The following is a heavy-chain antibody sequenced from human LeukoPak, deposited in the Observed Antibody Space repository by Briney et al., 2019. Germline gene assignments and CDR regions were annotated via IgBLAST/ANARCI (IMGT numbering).Heavy chain of an antibody. CDR3: ARDLRIGRFWFDP. J-gene: IGHJ5*02. Sequence: GGSLRLSCAVSGFTFNSYAMHWVREAPGKGLEWVAVISYDGSDKFYADSVKGRFTISRDNSKNTLYLQMNSLITEDTAVYYCARDLRIGRFWFDPWGQGTLVTVSS. D-gene: IGHD2-15*01. CDR1: GFTFNSYA. CDR2: ISYDGSDK. V-gene: IGHV3-30*04.